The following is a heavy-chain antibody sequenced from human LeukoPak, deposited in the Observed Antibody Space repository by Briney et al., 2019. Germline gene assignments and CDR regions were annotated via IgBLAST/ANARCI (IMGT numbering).Heavy chain of an antibody. J-gene: IGHJ5*02. V-gene: IGHV3-21*01. CDR2: ISSSSSYI. Sequence: GGSLRLSCAASGFTFSSYSMNWVRQAPGKGLEGVSSISSSSSYIYYADSVKGRFTISRDNAKNSLYLQMNSLRAEDTAVYYCARSGIAAAGTNWFDPWGQGTLVTVSS. CDR1: GFTFSSYS. CDR3: ARSGIAAAGTNWFDP. D-gene: IGHD6-13*01.